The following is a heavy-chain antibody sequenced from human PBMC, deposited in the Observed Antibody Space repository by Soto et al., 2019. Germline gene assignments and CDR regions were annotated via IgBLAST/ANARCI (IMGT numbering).Heavy chain of an antibody. CDR2: INHSGST. CDR1: GGSFSGYY. D-gene: IGHD2-2*01. J-gene: IGHJ5*02. CDR3: ARRLLPRTYQLLPYNWFDP. V-gene: IGHV4-34*01. Sequence: SETLSLTCAVYGGSFSGYYWSWIRQPPGKGLEWIGEINHSGSTNYNPSLKSRVTISVDTSKNQFSLKLSSVTAADTAVYYCARRLLPRTYQLLPYNWFDPWGQGTLVTVSS.